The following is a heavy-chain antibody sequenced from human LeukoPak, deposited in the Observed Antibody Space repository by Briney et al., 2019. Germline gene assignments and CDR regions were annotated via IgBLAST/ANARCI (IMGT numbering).Heavy chain of an antibody. CDR2: ISSSSSYI. D-gene: IGHD6-19*01. CDR3: ATSPIYGSGCRFDY. Sequence: PGGSLRLSCAASGFTFSSYSMNWVRQAPGKGLDWVSSISSSSSYIDYADSVKGRFTISRDNAKNSLYLQMNSLRAEDTAVYYCATSPIYGSGCRFDYWGRGTLVTVSS. V-gene: IGHV3-21*01. CDR1: GFTFSSYS. J-gene: IGHJ4*02.